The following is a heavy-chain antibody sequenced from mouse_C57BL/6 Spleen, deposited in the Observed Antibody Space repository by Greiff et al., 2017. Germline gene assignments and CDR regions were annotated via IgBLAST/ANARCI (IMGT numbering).Heavy chain of an antibody. CDR2: IWSGGST. D-gene: IGHD2-3*01. CDR1: GFSLTSYG. Sequence: VQLQQSGPGLVQPSQSLSITCTVSGFSLTSYGVHWVRPSPGKGLEWLGVIWSGGSTDYNAAFISRLSISKDNSKSQVFFKMNSLQADDTAIYYCAYDGKDWFAYWGQGTLVTVSA. V-gene: IGHV2-2*01. J-gene: IGHJ3*01. CDR3: AYDGKDWFAY.